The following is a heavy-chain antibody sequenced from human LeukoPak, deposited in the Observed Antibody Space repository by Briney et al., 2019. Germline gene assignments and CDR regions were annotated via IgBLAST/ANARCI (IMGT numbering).Heavy chain of an antibody. CDR2: INTNTGNP. J-gene: IGHJ4*02. CDR1: GYTFTSYA. Sequence: WASVKVSCKASGYTFTSYAMNWVRQAPGQGLEWMGWINTNTGNPTYAQGFTGRFVFSLDTSVSTAYLQISSLKAEDTAVYYCARGAYYYDSSDPTHIDYWGQGTLVTVSS. CDR3: ARGAYYYDSSDPTHIDY. D-gene: IGHD3-22*01. V-gene: IGHV7-4-1*02.